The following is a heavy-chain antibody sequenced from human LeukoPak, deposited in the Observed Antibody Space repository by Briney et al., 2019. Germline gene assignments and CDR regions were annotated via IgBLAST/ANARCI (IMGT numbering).Heavy chain of an antibody. CDR2: ISYDGSNK. CDR3: ARVRDGSVRGGFDI. J-gene: IGHJ3*02. Sequence: GRSLRLSCAASGFTFSSYAMHWVRQAPGKGLEWVAVISYDGSNKYYADSVQGRFTISRDSPQNTLYLQMNSLRNADTAVYYCARVRDGSVRGGFDIWGQGTLVTVSS. CDR1: GFTFSSYA. V-gene: IGHV3-30-3*01. D-gene: IGHD3-10*01.